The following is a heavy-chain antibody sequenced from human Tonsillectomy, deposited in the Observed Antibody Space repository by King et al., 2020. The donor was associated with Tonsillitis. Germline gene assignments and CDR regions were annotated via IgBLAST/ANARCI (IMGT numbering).Heavy chain of an antibody. V-gene: IGHV1-69*12. J-gene: IGHJ5*02. D-gene: IGHD2-2*03. Sequence: QLVQSVAEVKKPGSSVKGSCKASGGTFSSYAISGVRQAPGQGLEWMGGIIPIFDTSTYAQKCRDRVTISADESTCTVYMEMSSLKSEDAAVYYCARGGMDRNWFDPWGQGTLVTVS. CDR3: ARGGMDRNWFDP. CDR2: IIPIFDTS. CDR1: GGTFSSYA.